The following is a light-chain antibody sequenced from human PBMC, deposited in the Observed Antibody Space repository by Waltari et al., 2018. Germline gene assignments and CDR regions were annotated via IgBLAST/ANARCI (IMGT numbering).Light chain of an antibody. CDR1: QSVSTF. J-gene: IGKJ4*01. Sequence: EIVLTQPPATLPLSPGERATLSCRASQSVSTFLAWYQQKPGQAPRLLIYDASNRATGIPARFSGSGSGTDFTLTISSLDPEDFAVYFCQQRSNWPLTFGGGTKVEIK. CDR2: DAS. CDR3: QQRSNWPLT. V-gene: IGKV3-11*01.